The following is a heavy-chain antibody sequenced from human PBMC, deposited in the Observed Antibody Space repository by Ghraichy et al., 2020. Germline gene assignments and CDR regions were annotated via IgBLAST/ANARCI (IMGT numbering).Heavy chain of an antibody. J-gene: IGHJ4*02. CDR1: GFSFSDFE. D-gene: IGHD1-1*01. CDR2: IDSSATRI. Sequence: GGSLRLSCGASGFSFSDFEMNWVRQVPGKGLEWVSHIDSSATRIHYADSVKGRFTISRDNAKNSLFLQMKSLRGEDTAVYYCVRVRGSWNGGPLIDYWGQGTLVTVSS. CDR3: VRVRGSWNGGPLIDY. V-gene: IGHV3-48*03.